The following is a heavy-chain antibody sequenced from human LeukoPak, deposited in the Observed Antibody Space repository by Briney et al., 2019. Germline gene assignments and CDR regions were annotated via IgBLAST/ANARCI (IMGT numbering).Heavy chain of an antibody. CDR3: ARDQGGSRRDSDY. CDR1: GASVTSHF. CDR2: IYTTSGST. D-gene: IGHD1-26*01. J-gene: IGHJ4*02. V-gene: IGHV4-4*07. Sequence: SETLSLTCTVSGASVTSHFWNWIRQPAGKGLGWIGRIYTTSGSTNYNPSLKSRVTMSVDTSKNQFSLNLSSVTAADTAVYYCARDQGGSRRDSDYWGQGTLVTVSS.